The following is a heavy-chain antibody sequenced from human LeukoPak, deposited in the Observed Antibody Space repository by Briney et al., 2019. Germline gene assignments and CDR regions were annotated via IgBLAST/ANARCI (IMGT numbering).Heavy chain of an antibody. J-gene: IGHJ4*02. V-gene: IGHV1-2*02. Sequence: ASVKVSCKASGYTFTGYYIHWVRQAPGQGLEWMGWINPNSGGTNYAQRFQGRVTMTRDTSISTAYIELSRLTSDDTAVYYCAVDYSNYVVGYYFDYWGQGTLVTVSS. CDR3: AVDYSNYVVGYYFDY. D-gene: IGHD4-11*01. CDR1: GYTFTGYY. CDR2: INPNSGGT.